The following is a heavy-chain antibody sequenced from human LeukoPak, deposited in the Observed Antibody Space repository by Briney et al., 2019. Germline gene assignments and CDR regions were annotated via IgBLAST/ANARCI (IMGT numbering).Heavy chain of an antibody. CDR1: GGSLSTYD. Sequence: SETLSLTCAVYGGSLSTYDWSWIRQTPGKGLEWIAKISHGGNTDYNPSLNGRVTTSVDTFRNQVSLKLTSVTAADTAVYYCARGPSSSYGAWFGPWGQGTLVTVSS. J-gene: IGHJ5*02. CDR2: ISHGGNT. CDR3: ARGPSSSYGAWFGP. V-gene: IGHV4-34*01. D-gene: IGHD6-6*01.